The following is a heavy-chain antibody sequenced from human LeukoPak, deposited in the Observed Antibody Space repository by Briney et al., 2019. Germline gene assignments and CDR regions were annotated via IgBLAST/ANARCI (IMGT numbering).Heavy chain of an antibody. D-gene: IGHD6-19*01. J-gene: IGHJ5*02. V-gene: IGHV4-34*01. CDR2: INESGST. Sequence: SETLSLTCGVSGGSFSGYYWSWIRQSPGMGLEWIGEINESGSTDYNPSLMSRVTISLDTSKNQFSLNLSSMTAADTAVYYCARVKLYSSGWYHERRTPYNWFDPWGQGTLVTVSS. CDR1: GGSFSGYY. CDR3: ARVKLYSSGWYHERRTPYNWFDP.